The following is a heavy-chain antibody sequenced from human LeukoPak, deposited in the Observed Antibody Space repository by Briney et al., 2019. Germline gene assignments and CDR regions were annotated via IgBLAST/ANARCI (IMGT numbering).Heavy chain of an antibody. Sequence: GRSLRLSCAASGFTFSSYAMHWVRQAPGKGLEWVAVISYDGSNKYYADSVKGRFTISRDNSKNTLYLQMNSLRAEDTAVYYCAKESGSYYPFDYWGQGTLVTVSS. V-gene: IGHV3-30-3*01. D-gene: IGHD1-26*01. CDR1: GFTFSSYA. CDR2: ISYDGSNK. CDR3: AKESGSYYPFDY. J-gene: IGHJ4*02.